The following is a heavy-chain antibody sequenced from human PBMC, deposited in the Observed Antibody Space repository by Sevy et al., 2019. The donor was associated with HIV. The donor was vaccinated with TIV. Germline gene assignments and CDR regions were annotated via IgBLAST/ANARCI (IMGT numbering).Heavy chain of an antibody. CDR3: ARAGRSSTSCYSLLDY. J-gene: IGHJ4*02. CDR2: ISYDGSNK. D-gene: IGHD2-2*01. Sequence: GGSLRLSCAASGFTFSSYAMHWVRQAPGKGLEWVAVISYDGSNKYYADSVKGRFTISRDNSKNTLYLQMNSLRAEDTAVYYCARAGRSSTSCYSLLDYWGQGTLVTVSS. V-gene: IGHV3-30-3*01. CDR1: GFTFSSYA.